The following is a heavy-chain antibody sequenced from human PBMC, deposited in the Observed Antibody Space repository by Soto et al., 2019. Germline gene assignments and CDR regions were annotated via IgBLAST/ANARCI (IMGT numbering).Heavy chain of an antibody. Sequence: EVQLVESGGGLVKPGGSLRLSCAASGFPFSSYSMNWVRQAPGKGLEWVSSISSSFSYIYYADSVKGRFTISRDNAKNSLYLQMNSLGAEDTAVYYCASPGGGGVVVPAAIDYWGQGTLVTVSS. CDR1: GFPFSSYS. D-gene: IGHD2-2*01. CDR3: ASPGGGGVVVPAAIDY. J-gene: IGHJ4*02. CDR2: ISSSFSYI. V-gene: IGHV3-21*01.